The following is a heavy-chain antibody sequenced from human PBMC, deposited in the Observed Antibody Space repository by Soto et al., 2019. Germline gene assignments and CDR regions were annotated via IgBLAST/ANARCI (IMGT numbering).Heavy chain of an antibody. J-gene: IGHJ3*02. CDR3: TRRYCSSKDCPDDAIDI. Sequence: RGESLKISCKGSGYSFTKYWIGWVRQMSGKGLEWMGIIYPGDSDTRYSPSFQGLVTISADRSISTTYLQWSSLKASDTAMYYCTRRYCSSKDCPDDAIDIWGKGTMVTVSS. CDR2: IYPGDSDT. V-gene: IGHV5-51*01. CDR1: GYSFTKYW. D-gene: IGHD2-2*01.